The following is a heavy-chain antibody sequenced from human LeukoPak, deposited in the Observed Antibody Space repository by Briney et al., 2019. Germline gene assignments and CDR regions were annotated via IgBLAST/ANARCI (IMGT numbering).Heavy chain of an antibody. Sequence: SETLSLTCTVSGGSISSHYWSWIRQPPGKGLEWIGHIYYSGTTYYNPSLKSRVTISVDTSKNQFSLKLRSVTATDTAVYYCARPRYASGSYSVFDYWGQGTLVTVSS. CDR3: ARPRYASGSYSVFDY. D-gene: IGHD3-10*01. J-gene: IGHJ4*02. CDR1: GGSISSHY. CDR2: IYYSGTT. V-gene: IGHV4-59*04.